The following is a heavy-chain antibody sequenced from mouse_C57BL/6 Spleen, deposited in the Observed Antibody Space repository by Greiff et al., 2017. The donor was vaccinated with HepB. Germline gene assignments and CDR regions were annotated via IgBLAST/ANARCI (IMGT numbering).Heavy chain of an antibody. CDR1: GYTFTDYY. J-gene: IGHJ4*01. Sequence: QVQLKQSGAELVRPGASVKLSCKASGYTFTDYYINWVKQRPGQGLEWIARIYPGSGNTYYNEKFKGKATLTAETSSSTAYMQLSSLTSEDSAVYFCARGGDYYGSSWDYYAMDYWGQGTSVTVSS. CDR2: IYPGSGNT. V-gene: IGHV1-76*01. CDR3: ARGGDYYGSSWDYYAMDY. D-gene: IGHD1-1*01.